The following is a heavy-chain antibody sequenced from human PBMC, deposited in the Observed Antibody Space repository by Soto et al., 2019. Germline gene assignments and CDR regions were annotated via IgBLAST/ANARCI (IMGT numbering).Heavy chain of an antibody. V-gene: IGHV3-21*01. Sequence: EVQLVESGGGLVKPGGSLRLSCAASGFTFSSYSMNWVRQAPGKGLEWVSSISSSSSYIYYEDSVKVRFTISRDNAKNSLYLQMNSLRAEDTAVYYCARGTTVTLDYYYYYMDVWGKGTTVTVSS. D-gene: IGHD4-17*01. CDR2: ISSSSSYI. CDR1: GFTFSSYS. J-gene: IGHJ6*03. CDR3: ARGTTVTLDYYYYYMDV.